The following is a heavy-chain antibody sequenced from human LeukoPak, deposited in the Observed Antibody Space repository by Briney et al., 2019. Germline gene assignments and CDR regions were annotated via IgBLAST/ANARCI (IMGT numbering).Heavy chain of an antibody. CDR1: GGTFSSYA. CDR2: IIPIFGTA. Sequence: GSSVKVSCKASGGTFSSYAISWVRQGPGQGLEWMGGIIPIFGTANYAQKFQGRVTITADESTSTAYMELSSLRSEDTAVYYCAKYAAAGTGGLYYGMDVWGQGTTVTVSS. V-gene: IGHV1-69*01. D-gene: IGHD6-13*01. J-gene: IGHJ6*02. CDR3: AKYAAAGTGGLYYGMDV.